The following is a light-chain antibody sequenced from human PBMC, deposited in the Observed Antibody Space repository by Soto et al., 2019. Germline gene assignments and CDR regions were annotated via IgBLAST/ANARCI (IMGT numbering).Light chain of an antibody. CDR2: DAS. Sequence: IVLTQSPVTLSVSPGERASLSCRASQSISSNLAWYQQKPGQAPSLIIFDASTRATGVPARFRGSGSGTEFALTISSLQSEDFAIYYCHHYSDWPPWTFGQGTKVEIK. CDR3: HHYSDWPPWT. V-gene: IGKV3-15*01. J-gene: IGKJ1*01. CDR1: QSISSN.